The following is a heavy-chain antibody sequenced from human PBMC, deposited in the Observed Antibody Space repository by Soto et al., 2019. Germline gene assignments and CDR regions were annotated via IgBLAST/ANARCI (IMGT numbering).Heavy chain of an antibody. V-gene: IGHV4-34*01. CDR2: INHSGST. CDR3: ARGGYGVELRYFDWLPAVGPSWFDP. J-gene: IGHJ5*02. CDR1: GGSFSGYY. D-gene: IGHD3-9*01. Sequence: SETLSLTCAVYGGSFSGYYWSWIRQPPGKGLEWIGEINHSGSTNHNPSLKSRVTISVDTSKNQFSLKLSSVTAADTAVYYCARGGYGVELRYFDWLPAVGPSWFDPWGQGTLVTVS.